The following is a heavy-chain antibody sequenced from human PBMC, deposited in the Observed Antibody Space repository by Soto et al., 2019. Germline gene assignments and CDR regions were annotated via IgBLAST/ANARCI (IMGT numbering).Heavy chain of an antibody. Sequence: ESGGGLVQPGRSLRLSCAASGFTFDDYAMHWVRQAPGKGLEWVSGISWNSGSIGYADSVKGRFTISRDNAKNSLYLQMNSLRAEDTALYYCAKGGGEYYYGSGSYYASWGQGTLVTVSS. CDR1: GFTFDDYA. J-gene: IGHJ5*02. V-gene: IGHV3-9*01. D-gene: IGHD3-10*01. CDR2: ISWNSGSI. CDR3: AKGGGEYYYGSGSYYAS.